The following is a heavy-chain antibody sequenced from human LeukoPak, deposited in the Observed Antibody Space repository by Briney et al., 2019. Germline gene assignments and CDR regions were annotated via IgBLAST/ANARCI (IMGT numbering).Heavy chain of an antibody. V-gene: IGHV1-69*06. D-gene: IGHD6-13*01. Sequence: SVKVSCKASGGTFSSYAISWVRQAPGQGLEWMGGIIPIFGTANYAQKFQGRVTITADKSTSTAYMELSSLRSEDTAVYYCARTRSSSSSWYGQFDYRGQGTLVTVSS. CDR2: IIPIFGTA. J-gene: IGHJ4*02. CDR1: GGTFSSYA. CDR3: ARTRSSSSSWYGQFDY.